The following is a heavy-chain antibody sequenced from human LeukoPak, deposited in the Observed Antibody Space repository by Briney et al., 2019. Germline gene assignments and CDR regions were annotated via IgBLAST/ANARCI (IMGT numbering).Heavy chain of an antibody. D-gene: IGHD3/OR15-3a*01. CDR2: VSHDGTT. CDR1: GDSVTVYY. CDR3: AKLDCYDVVGCYNH. V-gene: IGHV4-59*08. J-gene: IGHJ5*02. Sequence: SETLSLTCSVSGDSVTVYYWNWIRQSTGKGLEWVGYVSHDGTTNYTPSLRSRVVMSVDTANNTISLSLASVTAADTGVYYCAKLDCYDVVGCYNHWGRGTPVTVS.